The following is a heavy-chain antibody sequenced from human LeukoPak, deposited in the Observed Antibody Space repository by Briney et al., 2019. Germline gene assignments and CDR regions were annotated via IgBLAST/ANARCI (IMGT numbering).Heavy chain of an antibody. J-gene: IGHJ4*02. CDR2: ISGSGGST. CDR3: ARDRDIVVVPAAIGYFDY. D-gene: IGHD2-2*01. V-gene: IGHV3-23*01. CDR1: GFTFSSYA. Sequence: TGGSLRLSCAASGFTFSSYAMSWVRQAPGKGLEWVSAISGSGGSTYYADSVKGRFTISRDNSKNTLYLQMNSLRAEDTAVYYCARDRDIVVVPAAIGYFDYWGQGTLVTVSS.